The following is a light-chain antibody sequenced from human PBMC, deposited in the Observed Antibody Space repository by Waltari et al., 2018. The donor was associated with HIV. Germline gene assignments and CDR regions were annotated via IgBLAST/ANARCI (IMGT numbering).Light chain of an antibody. CDR1: HSVSNNY. Sequence: EILLTQSPGTLSLSLGERATLSCRASHSVSNNYLAWHQQKPGQAPRLLIYSASSRVSGIPDRFSASGSGTDFTLTISGLEPEDFAVYYCQQYGGSTRTFGQGTKVEIK. J-gene: IGKJ1*01. CDR2: SAS. V-gene: IGKV3-20*01. CDR3: QQYGGSTRT.